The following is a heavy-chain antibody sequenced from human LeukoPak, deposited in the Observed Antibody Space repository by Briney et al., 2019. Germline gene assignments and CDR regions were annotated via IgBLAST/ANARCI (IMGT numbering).Heavy chain of an antibody. CDR1: GGSISSSSYY. D-gene: IGHD2-21*02. Sequence: SETLSLTCTVSGGSISSSSYYWGWIRQPPGKGLEWIGSIYYSGSTYYNPSLKSRVTISVDTSKNQFSLKLSSVTAADTAVYYCARRAYCGGDCYLDWGQGTLVTVSS. J-gene: IGHJ4*02. CDR3: ARRAYCGGDCYLD. CDR2: IYYSGST. V-gene: IGHV4-39*07.